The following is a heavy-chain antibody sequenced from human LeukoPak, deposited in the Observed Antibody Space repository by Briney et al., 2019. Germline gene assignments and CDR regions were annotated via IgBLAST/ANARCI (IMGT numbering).Heavy chain of an antibody. CDR1: GFTFSGSA. Sequence: GGSLRLSCAASGFTFSGSAMHWVRQASGKGLEWVGRIRSKANSYATAYAASVKGRFTISRDDSKNAAYLQMNSLKTEDTAVYYCTRQVLELTGEVQDAFDIWGQGTMVTVSS. D-gene: IGHD7-27*01. J-gene: IGHJ3*02. CDR3: TRQVLELTGEVQDAFDI. V-gene: IGHV3-73*01. CDR2: IRSKANSYAT.